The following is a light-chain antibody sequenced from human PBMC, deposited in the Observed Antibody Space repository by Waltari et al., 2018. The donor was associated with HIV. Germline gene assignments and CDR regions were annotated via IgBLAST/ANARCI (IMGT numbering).Light chain of an antibody. CDR3: LVHMGHGAWV. CDR2: STN. CDR1: SGSVSPTSF. Sequence: QTVVTQEPSFSVSPGGTVTLTCGLNSGSVSPTSFPSWYQQTPGQAPRPLIYSTNIRSSGVPERFSGSILGNKAALTITGAQADDESDYYCLVHMGHGAWVFGGGTKLTVL. V-gene: IGLV8-61*01. J-gene: IGLJ3*02.